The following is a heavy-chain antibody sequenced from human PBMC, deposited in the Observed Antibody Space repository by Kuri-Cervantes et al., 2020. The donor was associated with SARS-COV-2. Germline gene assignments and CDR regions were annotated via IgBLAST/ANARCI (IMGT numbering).Heavy chain of an antibody. V-gene: IGHV3-23*01. Sequence: GGSLRLSCAASGFTFSSYAMSWVRQAPGKGLEWVSAISGSGGSTYYADSVKGRFTISRDNSKNTLYLQMNSLRAEDTAVYYCARDSRTGGRFGVVIRHYGMDVWGQGTTVTVSS. J-gene: IGHJ6*02. D-gene: IGHD3-3*01. CDR3: ARDSRTGGRFGVVIRHYGMDV. CDR1: GFTFSSYA. CDR2: ISGSGGST.